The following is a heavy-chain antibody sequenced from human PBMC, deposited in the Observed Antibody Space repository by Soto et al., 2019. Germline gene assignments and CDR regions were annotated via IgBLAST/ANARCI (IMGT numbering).Heavy chain of an antibody. CDR3: ARAAGDYYDSSGYYLNWFDP. J-gene: IGHJ5*02. CDR1: GGSISSGGYY. V-gene: IGHV4-31*03. CDR2: IYYSGST. Sequence: SETLSLTCTVSGGSISSGGYYWSWIRQHPGKGLEWIGYIYYSGSTYYNPSLKSRVTISVDTSKNQFSLKLSSVTAADTAVYYCARAAGDYYDSSGYYLNWFDPWGQGTLVTVPQ. D-gene: IGHD3-22*01.